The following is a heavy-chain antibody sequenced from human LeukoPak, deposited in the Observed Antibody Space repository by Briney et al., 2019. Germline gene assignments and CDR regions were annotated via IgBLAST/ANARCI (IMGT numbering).Heavy chain of an antibody. CDR2: ISWNSGSI. V-gene: IGHV3-9*02. J-gene: IGHJ4*02. Sequence: PGGSLRLSCAASGFTSDDYAMHWVRHAPGKGLEWVSGISWNSGSIGYADSVKGRFTISRDNAKNSLYLQMNSLRAEDTALYYCAKVALGGSCDYWGQGTLVTVSS. CDR1: GFTSDDYA. D-gene: IGHD1-26*01. CDR3: AKVALGGSCDY.